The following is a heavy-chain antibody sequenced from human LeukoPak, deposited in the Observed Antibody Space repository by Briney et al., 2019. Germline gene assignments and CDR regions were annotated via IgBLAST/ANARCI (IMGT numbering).Heavy chain of an antibody. CDR1: GLNFDDSA. CDR3: AKESGKFDY. V-gene: IGHV3-43*02. J-gene: IGHJ4*02. CDR2: ISADGGST. Sequence: GGSLRLSCVASGLNFDDSAMHWVRQAPGKGLEWVSLISADGGSTFSADSVKGRFSISRDNSKSSLYLQMNSLRSEDTAMYYCAKESGKFDYWGQGTLVAVSS.